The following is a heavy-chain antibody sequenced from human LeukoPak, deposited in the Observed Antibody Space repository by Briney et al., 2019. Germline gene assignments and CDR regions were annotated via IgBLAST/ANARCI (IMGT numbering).Heavy chain of an antibody. Sequence: PSETLSLTCTVSGGSISSYYWSWIRQPAGKGLEWIGRIYTSGSTNYNPSLKSRVTMSVDTSKNQFSLKLSSVTAADTAVYYCARSPSSSGYYYFPSYFDYWGQGTLVTVSS. V-gene: IGHV4-4*07. CDR3: ARSPSSSGYYYFPSYFDY. J-gene: IGHJ4*02. D-gene: IGHD3-22*01. CDR1: GGSISSYY. CDR2: IYTSGST.